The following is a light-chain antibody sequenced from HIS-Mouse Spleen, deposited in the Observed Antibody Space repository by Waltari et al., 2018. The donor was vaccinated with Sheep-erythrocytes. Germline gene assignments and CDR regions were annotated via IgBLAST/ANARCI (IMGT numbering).Light chain of an antibody. CDR2: EVS. CDR1: RRAVCRHNS. J-gene: IGLJ3*02. V-gene: IGLV2-8*01. CDR3: SSYAGSNNWV. Sequence: QSALTHPPSASASPRHSLTISSTGTRRAVCRHNSFSWYQQHPGKAPKLMIYEVSKRPSGVPDRFSGSKSGNTASLTVSGLQAEDEADYYCSSYAGSNNWVFGGGTKLTVL.